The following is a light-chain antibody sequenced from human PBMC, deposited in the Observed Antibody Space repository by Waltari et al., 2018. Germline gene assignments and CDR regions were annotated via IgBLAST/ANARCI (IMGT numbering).Light chain of an antibody. V-gene: IGKV4-1*01. CDR3: QQYYTIPIT. CDR2: RSS. J-gene: IGKJ5*01. Sequence: DIVMTQSPDSLAVSLGERATINCKSSQSVLYTSNNKNYLAWHQQKPGKPPKVLIYRSSTRASGVPDRFSGSGSGTDFILTISSLQAEDVAIYYCQQYYTIPITFGQGTRLEIK. CDR1: QSVLYTSNNKNY.